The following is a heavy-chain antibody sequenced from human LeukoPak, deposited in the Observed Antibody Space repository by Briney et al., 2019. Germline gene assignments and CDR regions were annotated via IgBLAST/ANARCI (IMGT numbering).Heavy chain of an antibody. D-gene: IGHD1-26*01. CDR3: ASYIVGGSLGD. CDR2: MYYSGTT. CDR1: GGSLSGYY. V-gene: IGHV4-59*01. Sequence: SETLSLTCTVSGGSLSGYYWSWIRHPPGKGLEWIGNMYYSGTTNYNPSLKSGVTMSIDTSKNQFSLKLSSVTAADTAVYYCASYIVGGSLGDWGQGTLVTVSS. J-gene: IGHJ4*02.